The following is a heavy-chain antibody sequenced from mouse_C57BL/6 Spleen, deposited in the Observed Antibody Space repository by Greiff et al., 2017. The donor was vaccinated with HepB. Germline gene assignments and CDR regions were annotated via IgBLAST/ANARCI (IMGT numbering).Heavy chain of an antibody. V-gene: IGHV1-34*01. J-gene: IGHJ4*01. D-gene: IGHD1-1*01. Sequence: EVQLQQSGPELVKPGASVKMSCKASGYTFTDYYMHWVKQSHGKSLEWIGYIYPNNGGNGYNQKFKGKATLTVDKSSSTAYMELRSLTSEDSAVYDCARGGVPVVAEEPHYYAMDYWGQGTSVTVSS. CDR1: GYTFTDYY. CDR3: ARGGVPVVAEEPHYYAMDY. CDR2: IYPNNGGN.